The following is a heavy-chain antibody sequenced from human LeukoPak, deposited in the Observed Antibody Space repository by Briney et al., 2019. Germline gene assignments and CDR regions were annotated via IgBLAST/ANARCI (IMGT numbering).Heavy chain of an antibody. D-gene: IGHD2-2*01. CDR2: IYHSGST. J-gene: IGHJ6*03. V-gene: IGHV4-30-2*01. CDR3: ARQYCSSTSCANYYYYYMDV. CDR1: GFTFSDYY. Sequence: LRLSCAASGFTFSDYYMSWIRQPPGKGLEWIGYIYHSGSTYYIPSLKSRVTISVDRSKNQFSLKLSSVTAADTAVYYCARQYCSSTSCANYYYYYMDVWGKGTTVTVSS.